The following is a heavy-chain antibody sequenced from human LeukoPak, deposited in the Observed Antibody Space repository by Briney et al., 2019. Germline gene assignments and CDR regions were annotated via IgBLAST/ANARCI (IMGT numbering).Heavy chain of an antibody. D-gene: IGHD5-12*01. V-gene: IGHV3-15*01. J-gene: IGHJ4*02. CDR2: IKSKTDGGTT. Sequence: PGGSLRLSCAASGFTFSNAWMSWVRQAPGKGLEWVGRIKSKTDGGTTDYAAPVKGRFTISRDDSKNTLYLQMNSLKTEDTAVYYCTTVWGSGYGYYFDYWGQGTLVTVSS. CDR3: TTVWGSGYGYYFDY. CDR1: GFTFSNAW.